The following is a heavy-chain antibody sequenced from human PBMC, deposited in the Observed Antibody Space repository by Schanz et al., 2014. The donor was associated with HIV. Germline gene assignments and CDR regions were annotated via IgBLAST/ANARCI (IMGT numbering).Heavy chain of an antibody. J-gene: IGHJ4*02. CDR3: SPLARSVAANTNFDY. CDR2: ISGSGVST. CDR1: GFTFSNFA. D-gene: IGHD6-19*01. V-gene: IGHV3-23*01. Sequence: EEKRLEYGGGGEQPGGSLRLSCAASGFTFSNFAMSWVRQAPGKGLEWVSSISGSGVSTFYAGSVKGRFAISRDKSTTSLYVQMNSLRVEDTAVYSSSPLARSVAANTNFDYWGQGTLVTVSS.